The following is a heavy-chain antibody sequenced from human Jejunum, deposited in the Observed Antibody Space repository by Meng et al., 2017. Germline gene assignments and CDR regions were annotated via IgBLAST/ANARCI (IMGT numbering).Heavy chain of an antibody. D-gene: IGHD2-8*01. V-gene: IGHV3-21*01. J-gene: IGHJ4*02. CDR1: GFTFSSHT. Sequence: HLVGSGGGLVKPGGSLRLSCAASGFTFSSHTMNWVRQAPGKGLEWVSSISGGTGYIYYADSVKGRFTISRDNAKNSLYLHMNSLRAEDTAVYFCARAEMETRFDSWGLGTLVTVSS. CDR2: ISGGTGYI. CDR3: ARAEMETRFDS.